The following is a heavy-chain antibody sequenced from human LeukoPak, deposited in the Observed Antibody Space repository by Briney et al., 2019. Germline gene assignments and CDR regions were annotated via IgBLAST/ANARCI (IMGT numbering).Heavy chain of an antibody. CDR2: IIPIHGIA. CDR1: GGTLSSYT. Sequence: ASVKVSRKASGGTLSSYTISWVRQAPGQGLDWMGRIIPIHGIANYAQKFQGRVTITADKSTSTAYMELSSLRSEDKAVYYCARVQEVGAFDYWGQGTLVTVSS. J-gene: IGHJ4*02. D-gene: IGHD1-26*01. V-gene: IGHV1-69*02. CDR3: ARVQEVGAFDY.